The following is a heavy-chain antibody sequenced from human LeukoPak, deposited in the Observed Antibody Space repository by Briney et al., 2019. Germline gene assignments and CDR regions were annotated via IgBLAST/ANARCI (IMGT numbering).Heavy chain of an antibody. CDR3: ARVGLGRWFDP. V-gene: IGHV4-34*01. CDR1: GGSFSGYY. Sequence: PSETLSLTCAVYGGSFSGYYWSWLRQPPGKGLEWLGEINHSGSTNYNPSLKSRVTISVETSKNQFSLKLSSVTAADTAVYYCARVGLGRWFDPWGQGTLVTVFS. CDR2: INHSGST. J-gene: IGHJ5*02.